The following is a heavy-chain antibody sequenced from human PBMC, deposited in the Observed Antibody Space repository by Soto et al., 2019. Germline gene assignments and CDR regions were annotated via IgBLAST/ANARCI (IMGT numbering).Heavy chain of an antibody. CDR3: ARAPEGMDV. CDR2: LSHDARNK. CDR1: GFRLSGYA. J-gene: IGHJ6*02. V-gene: IGHV3-30*14. Sequence: QVQLVESGGGVVQPGTSLRLSCAGSGFRLSGYALHWVRQAPGKGLEWVAALSHDARNKYYADSVKGRFTVSRDDSKNTLFFQMNSLSPEDTAIYYCARAPEGMDVWGQGTTVIVSS.